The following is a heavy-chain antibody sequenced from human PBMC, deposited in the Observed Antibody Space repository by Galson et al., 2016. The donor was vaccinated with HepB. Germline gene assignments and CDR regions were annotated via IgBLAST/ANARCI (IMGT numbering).Heavy chain of an antibody. V-gene: IGHV4-61*08. CDR2: SYHSWHL. CDR3: GTYLVVHGGTGY. J-gene: IGHJ4*02. D-gene: IGHD2-2*01. Sequence: SETLSLTCSVSGVSVNSDGYHWSWIRQSPGNGLEWLGNSYHSWHLNDKRRGRSPMSIDTAKNQFFLSLTSLTAAATVVYYCGTYLVVHGGTGYWGQGTLVTVAS. CDR1: GVSVNSDGYH.